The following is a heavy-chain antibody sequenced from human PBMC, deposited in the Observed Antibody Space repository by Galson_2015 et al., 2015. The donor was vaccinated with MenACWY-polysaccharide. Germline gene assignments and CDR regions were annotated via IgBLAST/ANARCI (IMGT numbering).Heavy chain of an antibody. CDR2: FDGSSGHP. CDR3: AKGLQACGCCCYIGR. V-gene: IGHV3-23*01. CDR1: GFTFSNYA. Sequence: SLRLSCAASGFTFSNYAMTWVRQAPGQGLEWVSSFDGSSGHPYYADSVRGRFAVSRDDSKNTLYLEMNSLRVDDTAVYYCAKGLQACGCCCYIGRCGQGTRIIVSS. D-gene: IGHD2-15*01. J-gene: IGHJ5*02.